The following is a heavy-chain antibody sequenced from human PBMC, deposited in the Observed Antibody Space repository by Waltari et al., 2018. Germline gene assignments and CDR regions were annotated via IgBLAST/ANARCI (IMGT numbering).Heavy chain of an antibody. Sequence: QVQLQQWGAGLLKPSETLSLTCAVYGGSFSGYYWSWIRQPPGKGLEWIGEINHSGSTNYNPSLKSRVTISVDTSKNQFSLKLSSVTAADTAVYYCARVKRNWNWCYGMDVWGQGTTVTVSS. J-gene: IGHJ6*02. CDR1: GGSFSGYY. CDR2: INHSGST. V-gene: IGHV4-34*01. CDR3: ARVKRNWNWCYGMDV. D-gene: IGHD1-7*01.